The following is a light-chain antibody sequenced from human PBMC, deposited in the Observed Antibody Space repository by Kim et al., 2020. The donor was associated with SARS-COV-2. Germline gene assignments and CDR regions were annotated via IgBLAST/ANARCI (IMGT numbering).Light chain of an antibody. Sequence: ALGHTDRITCQGDSLRSYYATWYQQKPGQAPILVIYGKNTRPSGIPDRFSGSSSGNTASLTITGTRAGDEADYYCNSRDSNDNVVFGGGTQLTVL. CDR1: SLRSYY. J-gene: IGLJ2*01. CDR2: GKN. V-gene: IGLV3-19*01. CDR3: NSRDSNDNVV.